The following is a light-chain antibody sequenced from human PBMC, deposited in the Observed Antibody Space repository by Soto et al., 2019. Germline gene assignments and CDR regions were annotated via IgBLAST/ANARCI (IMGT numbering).Light chain of an antibody. V-gene: IGKV3-15*01. CDR3: QQTNSFPIT. CDR2: GAS. CDR1: QSVSSN. Sequence: TQSPDTLSLSPGERATLSCRASQSVSSNLAWYQQKPGQAPRLLIYGASTRATGIPARFSGSGSGTEFTLTISSLQPDDFATYYCQQTNSFPITFGQGTRLEIK. J-gene: IGKJ5*01.